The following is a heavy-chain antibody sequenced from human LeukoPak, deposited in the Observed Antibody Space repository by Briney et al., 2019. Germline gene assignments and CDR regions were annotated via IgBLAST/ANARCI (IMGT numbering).Heavy chain of an antibody. Sequence: GGSLRLSCAASRFTFSGFSMSWVRQSPTKGLEWVANIKQDGSERYYVDSVKGRFTISRDNAKNSLSLQMNNLRVEDTAVYYCARGEDYGDYFDYWGQGTLVTVSS. J-gene: IGHJ4*02. D-gene: IGHD4-17*01. CDR3: ARGEDYGDYFDY. CDR1: RFTFSGFS. V-gene: IGHV3-7*01. CDR2: IKQDGSER.